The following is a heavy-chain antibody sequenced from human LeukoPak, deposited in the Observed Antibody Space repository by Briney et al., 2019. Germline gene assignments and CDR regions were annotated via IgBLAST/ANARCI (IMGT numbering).Heavy chain of an antibody. D-gene: IGHD3-22*01. CDR2: IKQDGSEK. CDR1: GFTFSSYA. J-gene: IGHJ4*02. Sequence: GGSLRLSCAASGFTFSSYAMSWVRQAPGKGLEWVANIKQDGSEKYYVDSVKGRFTISRDNAKNSLYLQMNSLRAEDTAVYYCARRQGSYFDISGYYDGWGQGTLVTVSS. CDR3: ARRQGSYFDISGYYDG. V-gene: IGHV3-7*01.